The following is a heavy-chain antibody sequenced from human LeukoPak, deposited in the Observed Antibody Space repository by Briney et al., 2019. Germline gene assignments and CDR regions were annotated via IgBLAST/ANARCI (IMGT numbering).Heavy chain of an antibody. CDR1: GYTFTSYW. D-gene: IGHD5-18*01. CDR2: IDPSETYI. CDR3: ARRGYNHGLYS. V-gene: IGHV5-10-1*01. Sequence: PGGSLRLSCQGSGYTFTSYWISWVRQMPGKGLEWMGKIDPSETYINYSPSFQGHVTISADKSISTAYLQWSSLKASDTAIYYCARRGYNHGLYSWGQGTLATLPS. J-gene: IGHJ5*02.